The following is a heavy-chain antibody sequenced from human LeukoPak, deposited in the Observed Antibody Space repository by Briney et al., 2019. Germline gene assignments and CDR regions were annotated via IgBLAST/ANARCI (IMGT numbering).Heavy chain of an antibody. CDR3: ARDSFGVRGFDH. CDR2: VDPSGDIA. Sequence: ASVMVSCKTSGYTFIHYYMHWVRQASGEWFEWMGIVDPSGDIATYAQKFHGRVTLTTDTSTSTFYMELSSLRSEDTAIYYCARDSFGVRGFDHWGQGTPVTVSS. D-gene: IGHD3-10*01. J-gene: IGHJ4*02. CDR1: GYTFIHYY. V-gene: IGHV1-46*01.